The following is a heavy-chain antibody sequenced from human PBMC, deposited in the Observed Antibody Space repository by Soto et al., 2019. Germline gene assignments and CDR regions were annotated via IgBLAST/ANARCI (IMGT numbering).Heavy chain of an antibody. Sequence: GGSLRLSCAASGFTFSSYGMHWVRQAPGKGLEWVAVISYDGSNKYYADSVKGRFTISRDNSKNTLYLQMNSLRAEDTAVYYCAKDGGYCSGGSWVGDFDYWGQGTLVTVSS. D-gene: IGHD2-15*01. CDR2: ISYDGSNK. J-gene: IGHJ4*02. V-gene: IGHV3-30*18. CDR1: GFTFSSYG. CDR3: AKDGGYCSGGSWVGDFDY.